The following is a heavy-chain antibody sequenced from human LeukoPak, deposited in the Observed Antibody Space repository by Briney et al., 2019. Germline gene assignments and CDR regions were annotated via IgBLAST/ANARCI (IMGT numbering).Heavy chain of an antibody. CDR2: MSYDGSSQ. D-gene: IGHD1-26*01. Sequence: GRSLRLSCAASGFTSSDYNMHWVRQAPGKGLEWVAVMSYDGSSQHYADSVKGRFTISRDNSKNTLSLQMNSLRAEDTALYYCARVVGAPLYYFDSWGQGTLVTVSS. CDR3: ARVVGAPLYYFDS. V-gene: IGHV3-30-3*01. CDR1: GFTSSDYN. J-gene: IGHJ4*02.